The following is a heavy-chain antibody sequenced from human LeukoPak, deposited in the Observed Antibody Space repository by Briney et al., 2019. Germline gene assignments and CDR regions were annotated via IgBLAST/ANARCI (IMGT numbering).Heavy chain of an antibody. D-gene: IGHD1-26*01. Sequence: ASVKVSCKASGYTFTSYGTSWVRQAPGQGLEWMGWISAYNGNTNYAQKLQGRVTMTTDTSTSTAYMELRSLRSDDTAVYYCASGSYSADAFDIWGQGTMVTVSS. CDR2: ISAYNGNT. CDR3: ASGSYSADAFDI. V-gene: IGHV1-18*01. J-gene: IGHJ3*02. CDR1: GYTFTSYG.